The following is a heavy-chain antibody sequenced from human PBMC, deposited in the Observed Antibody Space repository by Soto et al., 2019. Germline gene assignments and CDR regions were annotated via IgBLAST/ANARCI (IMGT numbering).Heavy chain of an antibody. CDR2: IYPGDSDT. J-gene: IGHJ6*02. D-gene: IGHD6-19*01. Sequence: EVQLVQSGADVKKPGESLKISCKGSGYSFTSYWIGWVRQMPGKGLEWMGIIYPGDSDTRYSPSFQGQVTISADKSITTAYLQWSSLKASDTAMYYCASNIAVAGTGGPGGMDVWGQGTTVTVSS. CDR1: GYSFTSYW. V-gene: IGHV5-51*01. CDR3: ASNIAVAGTGGPGGMDV.